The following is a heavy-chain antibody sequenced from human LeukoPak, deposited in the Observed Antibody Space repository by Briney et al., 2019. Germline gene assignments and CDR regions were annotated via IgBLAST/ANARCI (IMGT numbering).Heavy chain of an antibody. V-gene: IGHV3-21*01. CDR1: GFSFSNCS. D-gene: IGHD4-23*01. Sequence: GGSPRLSCAASGFSFSNCSMNWVRQAPGKGLEWVSSISSSSTHIYYADSLEGRFTISRDNVRNSLYLQMNSLRAEDTAVYYCAGDYEGNLAFDIWGQGTMVTVSS. CDR2: ISSSSTHI. J-gene: IGHJ3*02. CDR3: AGDYEGNLAFDI.